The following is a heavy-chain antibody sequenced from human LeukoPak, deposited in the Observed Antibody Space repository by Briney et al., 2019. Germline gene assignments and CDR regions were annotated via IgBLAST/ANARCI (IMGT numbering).Heavy chain of an antibody. CDR1: GGTFSSYA. CDR3: ASTKGYCSSTSCYTFDY. V-gene: IGHV1-69*05. CDR2: IIPIFGTA. Sequence: ASVKVSCKASGGTFSSYAISWVRQAPGQGLEWMGGIIPIFGTANYAQKLQGRVTITTDESTSTAYMELSSLGSEDTAVYYCASTKGYCSSTSCYTFDYWGQGTLVTVSS. J-gene: IGHJ4*02. D-gene: IGHD2-2*02.